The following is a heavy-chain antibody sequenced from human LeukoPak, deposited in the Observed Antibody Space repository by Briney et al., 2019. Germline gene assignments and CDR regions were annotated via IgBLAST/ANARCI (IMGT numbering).Heavy chain of an antibody. CDR1: GGSVSSGSYY. V-gene: IGHV4-61*01. J-gene: IGHJ4*02. Sequence: SETLSLTCTVSGGSVSSGSYYWSWIRQPPGKGLEWIGYIYYSGSTNYNPSLKSRVTISLDTSKNQFSLKLSSVTAADTAVYYCARGVYSSGREFGYWGQGTLVTVSS. D-gene: IGHD6-19*01. CDR2: IYYSGST. CDR3: ARGVYSSGREFGY.